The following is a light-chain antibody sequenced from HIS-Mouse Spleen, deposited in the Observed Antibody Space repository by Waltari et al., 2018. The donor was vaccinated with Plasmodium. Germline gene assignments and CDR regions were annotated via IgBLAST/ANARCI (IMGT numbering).Light chain of an antibody. Sequence: DIVMTQSPLSLPVTPGEPASISCRSSQSLLHSNGRTDLDWYLQKPGQSPQLLIYLGSNRASGVPDRFSGSGSGTDFTLKISRVEAEDVGVYYCMQALQTPWTFGQGTKVEIK. V-gene: IGKV2-28*01. CDR2: LGS. CDR3: MQALQTPWT. CDR1: QSLLHSNGRTD. J-gene: IGKJ1*01.